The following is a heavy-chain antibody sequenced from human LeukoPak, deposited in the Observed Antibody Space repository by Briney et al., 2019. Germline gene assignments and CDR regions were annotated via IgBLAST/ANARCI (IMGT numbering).Heavy chain of an antibody. V-gene: IGHV1-18*01. CDR1: GYTFTSYG. Sequence: ASVKDSCKASGYTFTSYGISWVRQAPGQGLEWMGWISAYNGNTNYAQKLQGRVTMTTDTSTSTAYMELRSLRSDDTAVYYCARGVATYYYDSSGYYSFDYWGQGTLVTVSS. J-gene: IGHJ4*02. CDR2: ISAYNGNT. D-gene: IGHD3-22*01. CDR3: ARGVATYYYDSSGYYSFDY.